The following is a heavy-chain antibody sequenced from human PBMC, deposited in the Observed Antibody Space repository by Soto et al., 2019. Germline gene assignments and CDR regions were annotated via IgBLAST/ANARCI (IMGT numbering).Heavy chain of an antibody. J-gene: IGHJ4*02. D-gene: IGHD4-17*01. CDR1: EFTFSGYG. Sequence: GGSLRLSCAASEFTFSGYGMHWVRQAPGKGLEWVAVISYDGSNKYYADSVKGRFTISRDNSKNTLYLQMNSLRAEDTAVYYCAQAYGDFYGPMDYWGQGTLVTVSS. CDR3: AQAYGDFYGPMDY. CDR2: ISYDGSNK. V-gene: IGHV3-30*03.